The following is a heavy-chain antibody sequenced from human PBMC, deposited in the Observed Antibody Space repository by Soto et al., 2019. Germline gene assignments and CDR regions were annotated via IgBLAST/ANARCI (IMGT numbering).Heavy chain of an antibody. CDR2: ISSSSSYT. CDR3: ARARYDSSGYSPGEAAH. CDR1: GFTFSDYY. D-gene: IGHD3-22*01. J-gene: IGHJ4*02. Sequence: PGGSLRLSCAASGFTFSDYYMSWIRQAPGKGLEWVSYISSSSSYTNYADSVKGRFTISRDNAKNSLYLQMNSLRAEDTAVYYCARARYDSSGYSPGEAAHWGQGTLVTVSS. V-gene: IGHV3-11*06.